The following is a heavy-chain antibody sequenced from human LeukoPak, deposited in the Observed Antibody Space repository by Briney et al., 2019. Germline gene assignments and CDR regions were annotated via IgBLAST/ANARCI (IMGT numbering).Heavy chain of an antibody. Sequence: PGGSLRLSCAASGFTFSRYAMSWVRQAPGKGLEWVSAISGSGGRTYYADSVKGRFTISRDNSKNSLYLQMNSLRGEDTAVYYCADLLKGDSSGYYTHWGQGTLVTVSS. CDR1: GFTFSRYA. J-gene: IGHJ4*02. CDR3: ADLLKGDSSGYYTH. CDR2: ISGSGGRT. V-gene: IGHV3-23*01. D-gene: IGHD3-22*01.